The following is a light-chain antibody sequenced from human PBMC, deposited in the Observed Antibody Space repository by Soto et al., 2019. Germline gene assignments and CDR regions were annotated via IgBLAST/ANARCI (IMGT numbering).Light chain of an antibody. V-gene: IGLV1-44*01. Sequence: QSVLTQPHSASGTPGQRVTISCSGSSSNIGSNTVNWYQQLPGTAPKLLIYSNNQRPSGVPERFSGSKSGTSASLAISGLQSADEADYYCAVWDDSLNGWVFGGGTQLTVL. CDR3: AVWDDSLNGWV. CDR2: SNN. J-gene: IGLJ3*02. CDR1: SSNIGSNT.